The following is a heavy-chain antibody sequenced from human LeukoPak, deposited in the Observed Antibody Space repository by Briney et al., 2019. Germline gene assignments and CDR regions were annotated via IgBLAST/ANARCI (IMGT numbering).Heavy chain of an antibody. CDR3: ARDRVTMIVVVRSHAFDI. CDR2: ISAYNGNT. D-gene: IGHD3-22*01. CDR1: GYTFTSYG. Sequence: EASVKVSCKASGYTFTSYGISWVRQAPGQGLEWMGWISAYNGNTNYAQKLQGRVTMTTDTSTSTAYMELRSLRSDDTAGYYCARDRVTMIVVVRSHAFDIWGQGTMVTVSS. J-gene: IGHJ3*02. V-gene: IGHV1-18*01.